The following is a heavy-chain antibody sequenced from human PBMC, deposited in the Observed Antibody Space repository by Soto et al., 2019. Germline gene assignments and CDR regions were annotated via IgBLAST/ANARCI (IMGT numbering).Heavy chain of an antibody. CDR1: GGTSNRFA. V-gene: IGHV1-69*01. Sequence: QVQLVQSGTEVKKPGSSVRVSCKASGGTSNRFAFSWVRQAPGQGLEWMGGSIPIFGTANYAPRFQGRATITADESTSTGYMELSGLRSDDTATYYCATGRGSGGFDSWGQGTQVPSPQ. CDR2: SIPIFGTA. CDR3: ATGRGSGGFDS. D-gene: IGHD3-16*01. J-gene: IGHJ4*02.